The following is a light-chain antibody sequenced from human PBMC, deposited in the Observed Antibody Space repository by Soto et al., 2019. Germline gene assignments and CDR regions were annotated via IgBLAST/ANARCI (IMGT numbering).Light chain of an antibody. CDR3: STYTSASTS. CDR1: SSNIGSKT. V-gene: IGLV1-44*01. Sequence: QSVLTQPPSASGTPGQRVTISCSGGSSNIGSKTINWYQQFPGTAPKLLIYSNNQRPSGVPDRFSGSKSGSSASLAISGLQADDEADYFCSTYTSASTSFGGGTKLTVL. J-gene: IGLJ2*01. CDR2: SNN.